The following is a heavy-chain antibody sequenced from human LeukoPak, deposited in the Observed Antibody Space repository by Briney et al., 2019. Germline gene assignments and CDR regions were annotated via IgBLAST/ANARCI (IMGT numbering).Heavy chain of an antibody. Sequence: EXLKLSCKASGYSFTNYWIGWVRQMPGKGLEWMGIIYPGDSDTKYSPSFQGQVTISADKSINTAYLQGSSLRASDTAMYYCARQGTIVAGTLGTTFDYWGQGTLLTVSS. V-gene: IGHV5-51*01. CDR2: IYPGDSDT. CDR1: GYSFTNYW. D-gene: IGHD5-12*01. CDR3: ARQGTIVAGTLGTTFDY. J-gene: IGHJ4*02.